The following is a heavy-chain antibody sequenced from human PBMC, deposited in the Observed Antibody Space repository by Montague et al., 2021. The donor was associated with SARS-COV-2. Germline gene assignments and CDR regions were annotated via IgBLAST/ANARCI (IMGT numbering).Heavy chain of an antibody. D-gene: IGHD2-2*01. CDR3: ANFRRTELLSGTLDYGMDV. Sequence: SETLSLTCTVSGVPTSTHYWSWIRQPPGKGLLWIGYISYSGSTNYNPSLKSRVTISVASSKNHFTLRLSSVTAADTAVYYCANFRRTELLSGTLDYGMDVWGQGTTVTVSS. V-gene: IGHV4-59*11. J-gene: IGHJ6*02. CDR2: ISYSGST. CDR1: GVPTSTHY.